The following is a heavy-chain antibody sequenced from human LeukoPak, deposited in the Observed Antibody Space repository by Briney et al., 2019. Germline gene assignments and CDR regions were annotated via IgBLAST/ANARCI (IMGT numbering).Heavy chain of an antibody. D-gene: IGHD3-10*01. Sequence: SETLSLTCAVYGGSFSGYYWSWIRQPPGKGLEWIGEINHSGSTNYNPSLKSRVTISVDTSKNQFSLKLSSVTAADTAVYYCASVLWFGELIIDYWGQGNLVTVSS. V-gene: IGHV4-34*01. CDR1: GGSFSGYY. CDR3: ASVLWFGELIIDY. CDR2: INHSGST. J-gene: IGHJ4*02.